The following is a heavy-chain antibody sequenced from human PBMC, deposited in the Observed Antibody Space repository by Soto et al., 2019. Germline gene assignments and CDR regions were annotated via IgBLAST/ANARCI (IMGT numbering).Heavy chain of an antibody. J-gene: IGHJ6*02. CDR2: ITSSSTTM. D-gene: IGHD2-2*03. V-gene: IGHV3-48*02. CDR1: GFILGRNS. CDR3: ARPHLDRPTFYGMDV. Sequence: GGSLRLSCAASGFILGRNSMMWVRQAPGKGLEWVAYITSSSTTMNYADSVKGRFTISRDNANNALYLQMNSLRDEDTAVYYCARPHLDRPTFYGMDVWGQGTTVTVSS.